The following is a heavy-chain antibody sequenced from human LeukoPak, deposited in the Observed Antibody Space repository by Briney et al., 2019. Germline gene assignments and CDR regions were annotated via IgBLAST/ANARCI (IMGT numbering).Heavy chain of an antibody. CDR2: INPNSGGT. D-gene: IGHD3-10*01. J-gene: IGHJ4*02. CDR1: GYTFTGYY. V-gene: IGHV1-2*02. CDR3: ARDSGEVPDY. Sequence: VASVKVSCKASGYTFTGYYMYWVRQAPGQGLEWMGWINPNSGGTNYAQKFQGRVTMTRDTSISTAYMELDRLRFDDTAVYYCARDSGEVPDYWGQGTLVTVSS.